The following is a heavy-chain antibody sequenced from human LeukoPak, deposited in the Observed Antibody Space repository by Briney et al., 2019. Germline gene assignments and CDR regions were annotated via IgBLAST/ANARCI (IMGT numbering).Heavy chain of an antibody. Sequence: SETLSLTCTVSGDSISSGSYFWGWIRQPTGKGLEWIGYIYYSGSTNYNPSLKSRVTISVDTSKNQFSLKLSSVTAADTAVYYCARGGMEFDPWGQGTLVTVSS. V-gene: IGHV4-61*01. CDR2: IYYSGST. J-gene: IGHJ5*02. CDR1: GDSISSGSYF. CDR3: ARGGMEFDP.